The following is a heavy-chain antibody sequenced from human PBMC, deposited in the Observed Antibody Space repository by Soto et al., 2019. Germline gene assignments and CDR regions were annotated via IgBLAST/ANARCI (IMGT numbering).Heavy chain of an antibody. V-gene: IGHV1-3*01. CDR3: ARGYYDTSGSLMY. D-gene: IGHD3-22*01. CDR2: ITAGNGNT. Sequence: ASVKVSCKASGYTFTTYVMHWVRQAPGQRLEWMGWITAGNGNTKHSQKFQGRVTITRDTSASTAYMELSSLRSEDTAVYYCARGYYDTSGSLMYWGQGTLVTVSS. CDR1: GYTFTTYV. J-gene: IGHJ4*02.